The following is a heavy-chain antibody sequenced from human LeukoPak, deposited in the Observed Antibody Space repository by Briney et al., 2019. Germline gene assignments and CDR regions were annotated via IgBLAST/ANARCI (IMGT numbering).Heavy chain of an antibody. J-gene: IGHJ4*02. CDR2: INPNSGGT. D-gene: IGHD4-17*01. CDR1: GYTFTGYY. Sequence: AASVKVSCKASGYTFTGYYIYWVRQAPGQGLEWMGWINPNSGGTNYAQKFQGRVTMTRDTSISTAYMELSRLRSDDTAVCYCARDLRSYGVNSFDYWGQGTLVTVSS. V-gene: IGHV1-2*02. CDR3: ARDLRSYGVNSFDY.